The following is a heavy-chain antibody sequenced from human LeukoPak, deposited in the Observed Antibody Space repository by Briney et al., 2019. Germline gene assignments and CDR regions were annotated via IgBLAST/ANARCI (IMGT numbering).Heavy chain of an antibody. CDR3: ARGGPPYYGSGKTQSRRFDY. D-gene: IGHD3-10*01. J-gene: IGHJ4*02. CDR2: MNPNRGNT. CDR1: GYTVTGYY. Sequence: ASVKVSCKASGYTVTGYYMHWVRQATGQGREGMGWMNPNRGNTRYAQKFQGRVNMTRNTSISTAYMELSRLSSEDTAVYYCARGGPPYYGSGKTQSRRFDYWGQGTLVTVSS. V-gene: IGHV1-8*02.